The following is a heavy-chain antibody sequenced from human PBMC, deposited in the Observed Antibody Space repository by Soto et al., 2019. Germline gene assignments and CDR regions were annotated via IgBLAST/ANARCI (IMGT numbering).Heavy chain of an antibody. V-gene: IGHV4-34*01. J-gene: IGHJ6*03. CDR3: ARGLILWFGELSRRGGYYYYMDV. CDR2: INDSGNI. Sequence: QVQLQQWGAGLLKPWETLSLTCAVYGGSFSGYQWTWIRQTPGKGLEWIGEINDSGNINYNPSLKSRVTIFLDTPKKQISLKLSSVTAADTAVYYCARGLILWFGELSRRGGYYYYMDVWGEGTTVIVSS. CDR1: GGSFSGYQ. D-gene: IGHD3-10*01.